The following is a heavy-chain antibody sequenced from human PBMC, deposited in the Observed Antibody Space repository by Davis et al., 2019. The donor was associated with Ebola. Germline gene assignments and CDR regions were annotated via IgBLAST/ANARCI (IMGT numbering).Heavy chain of an antibody. Sequence: PGGSLRLSCAASGFTFSSYWMSWVRQAPGKGLEWVANIKQDGSEKYYVDSVKGRFTISRDNAKNSLYLQMNSLRAEDTAVYYCARDSDYYDPSRDYYYYYGMDVWGQGTTVTVSS. CDR1: GFTFSSYW. CDR3: ARDSDYYDPSRDYYYYYGMDV. J-gene: IGHJ6*02. CDR2: IKQDGSEK. D-gene: IGHD3-22*01. V-gene: IGHV3-7*03.